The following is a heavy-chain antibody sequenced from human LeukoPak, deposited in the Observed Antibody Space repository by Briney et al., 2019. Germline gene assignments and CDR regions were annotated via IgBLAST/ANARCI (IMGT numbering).Heavy chain of an antibody. D-gene: IGHD5-18*01. CDR1: GYSISSGYY. J-gene: IGHJ4*02. CDR3: AKSSYSIFDY. CDR2: IYHSGST. V-gene: IGHV4-38-2*02. Sequence: TSETLSLTCTVSGYSISSGYYWGWIRQPPGKGLEWIGSIYHSGSTYYNPSLKSRVTISVDTSKNQFSLKLSSVTAADTAVYYCAKSSYSIFDYWGQGTLVTVSS.